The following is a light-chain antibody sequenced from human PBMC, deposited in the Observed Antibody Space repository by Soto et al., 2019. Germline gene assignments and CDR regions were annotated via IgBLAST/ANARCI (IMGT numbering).Light chain of an antibody. Sequence: QSVLTQPPSVSGAPGQRVTISCTGSSSNIGAGYDVHWYQQLPGTAPKFLIYDHNTRPSGVPDRFSGSKSGTSASLAITGLQAEDEADYYCHSYDVSLSGPVFGGGTKLTVL. V-gene: IGLV1-40*01. J-gene: IGLJ2*01. CDR3: HSYDVSLSGPV. CDR2: DHN. CDR1: SSNIGAGYD.